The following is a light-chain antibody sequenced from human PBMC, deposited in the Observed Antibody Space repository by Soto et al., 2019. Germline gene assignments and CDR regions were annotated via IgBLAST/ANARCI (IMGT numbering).Light chain of an antibody. V-gene: IGKV3-15*01. J-gene: IGKJ3*01. CDR2: DAS. Sequence: ETVMTQSPATLSVSPGERPTLSCRASQSVSSNLAWYQQKPGQAPRLLIYDASTRATGIPARFSSSGSGTVFTLTFISLHSEDLPVYYCLQNHTLPLTFGPGTKVDIQ. CDR3: LQNHTLPLT. CDR1: QSVSSN.